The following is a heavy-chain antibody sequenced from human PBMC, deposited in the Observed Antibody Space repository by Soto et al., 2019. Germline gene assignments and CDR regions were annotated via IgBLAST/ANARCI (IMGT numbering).Heavy chain of an antibody. Sequence: SETRSLTCAVYGGSFSDYYWSWIRQPPGKGLEWIGEINHRGSTNYNPSLKNPVTLSVDTSKNQFSLKLRSVTAADTTVYYCARGGFNPTTVTTAYFDYWGQGTLVTVSS. J-gene: IGHJ4*02. CDR3: ARGGFNPTTVTTAYFDY. D-gene: IGHD4-17*01. CDR2: INHRGST. CDR1: GGSFSDYY. V-gene: IGHV4-34*01.